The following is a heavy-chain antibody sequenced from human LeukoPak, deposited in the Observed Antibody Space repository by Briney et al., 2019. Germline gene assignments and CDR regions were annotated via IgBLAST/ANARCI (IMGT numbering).Heavy chain of an antibody. V-gene: IGHV3-48*03. Sequence: AGGSLRLACAASGFTFSRHWMSWVRQAPGKGLEWLSHISDSGSSTHYADSVKGRFTISRDNSKNSLYLEMNSLRVEDTAIYYCARDATTAIGTVYMDVWGKGTTVTISS. CDR3: ARDATTAIGTVYMDV. D-gene: IGHD1-1*01. CDR1: GFTFSRHW. J-gene: IGHJ6*03. CDR2: ISDSGSST.